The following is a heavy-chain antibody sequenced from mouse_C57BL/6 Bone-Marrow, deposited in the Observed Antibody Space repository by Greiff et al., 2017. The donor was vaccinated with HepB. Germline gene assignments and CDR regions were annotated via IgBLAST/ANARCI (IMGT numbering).Heavy chain of an antibody. Sequence: VQLQQSGAELVRPGASVTLSCKASGYTFTDYEMHWVKQTPVHGLEWIGAIDPETGGTAYNQKFKGKAILTADKSSSTAYMELRSLTSEDSAVYYCTRNGYYAMDVWGRGTSVTVSS. V-gene: IGHV1-15*01. J-gene: IGHJ4*01. CDR3: TRNGYYAMDV. CDR2: IDPETGGT. CDR1: GYTFTDYE.